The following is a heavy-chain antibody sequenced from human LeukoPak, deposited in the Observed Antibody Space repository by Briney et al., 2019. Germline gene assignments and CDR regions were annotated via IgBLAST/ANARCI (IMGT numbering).Heavy chain of an antibody. CDR3: ASFGVCSGVSCYSTYWSDY. D-gene: IGHD2-15*01. V-gene: IGHV1-2*06. CDR2: INPNSGGT. Sequence: ASVKVSCKASGYTFTGYYMHWVRQAPGQGLEWMGRINPNSGGTNYAQKFQGRVTMTRDTSISTAYMELSRLRSDDTAVYYCASFGVCSGVSCYSTYWSDYWGQGTLVTVSS. CDR1: GYTFTGYY. J-gene: IGHJ4*02.